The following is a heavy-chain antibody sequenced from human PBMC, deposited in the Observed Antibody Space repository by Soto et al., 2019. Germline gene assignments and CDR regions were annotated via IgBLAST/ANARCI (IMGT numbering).Heavy chain of an antibody. J-gene: IGHJ4*02. CDR1: GFTFSSFA. CDR3: AKVPNGY. V-gene: IGHV3-23*01. Sequence: GGSLRLSCAASGFTFSSFAMSWVRQPPGKGLEWVSAISGSGGSPYYADSVRGRFTISRDNSKNTLYMQMNSLRAEDTAVYYCAKVPNGYWGQGTLVTVSS. CDR2: ISGSGGSP.